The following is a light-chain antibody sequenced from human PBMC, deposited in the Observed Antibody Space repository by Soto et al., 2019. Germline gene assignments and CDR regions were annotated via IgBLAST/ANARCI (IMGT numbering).Light chain of an antibody. Sequence: QPVLTQPPSVSGAPGQRVTISCTGSSSNIGAGYDVHWYQQLPGTAPKLLIYGNSNRPSGVPDRFSGSKSGTSASLAITGLQAEDEADYYCQSYDSSLSVVVFGGGTKLTGL. CDR2: GNS. CDR3: QSYDSSLSVVV. J-gene: IGLJ2*01. V-gene: IGLV1-40*01. CDR1: SSNIGAGYD.